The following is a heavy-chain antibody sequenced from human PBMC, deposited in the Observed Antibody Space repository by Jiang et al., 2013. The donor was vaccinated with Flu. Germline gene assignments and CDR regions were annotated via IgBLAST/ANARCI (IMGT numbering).Heavy chain of an antibody. V-gene: IGHV3-74*01. Sequence: GGGLVQPGGSLRLSCEASGFTFRVTGCTGSANSREGLVWVSRIKTDGSYTNYVDSVKGRFTISRDNAKSTLYLQMNSLTVEDTAVYYCVLGGSSWSNDGFDAWGQGTMVTVSS. CDR2: IKTDGSYT. CDR3: VLGGSSWSNDGFDA. D-gene: IGHD6-13*01. CDR1: GFTFRVTG. J-gene: IGHJ3*01.